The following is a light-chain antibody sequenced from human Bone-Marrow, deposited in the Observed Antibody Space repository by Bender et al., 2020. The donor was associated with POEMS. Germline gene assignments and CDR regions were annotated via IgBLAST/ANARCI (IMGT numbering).Light chain of an antibody. J-gene: IGLJ2*01. V-gene: IGLV1-40*01. Sequence: QSVLTQPPSVSEAPGQRVTISCAGRNSNIGAGYDVHWYQQLPGTAPKLLIFDNDNRPSGVPERFSASKSGTSASLAITGLQPEDEADYYCQSYDSNLSGYLFGGGTKLTVL. CDR3: QSYDSNLSGYL. CDR2: DND. CDR1: NSNIGAGYD.